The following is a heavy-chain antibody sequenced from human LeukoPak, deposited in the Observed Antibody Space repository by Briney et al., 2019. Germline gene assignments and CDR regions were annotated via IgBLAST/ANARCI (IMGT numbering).Heavy chain of an antibody. V-gene: IGHV1-69*05. Sequence: ASVKVSCKASGGTFSSYAISWVRQAPGQGLEWMGGIIPIFGTANYAQKFQGRVTMTRDMSTSTVYMELSSLRSEDTAVYYCARVGSSGYLDAFDIWGQGTMVTVSS. CDR2: IIPIFGTA. CDR3: ARVGSSGYLDAFDI. D-gene: IGHD3-22*01. CDR1: GGTFSSYA. J-gene: IGHJ3*02.